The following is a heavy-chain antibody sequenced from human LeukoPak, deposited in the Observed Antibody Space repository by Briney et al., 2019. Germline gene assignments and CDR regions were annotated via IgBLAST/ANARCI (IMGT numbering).Heavy chain of an antibody. J-gene: IGHJ4*02. D-gene: IGHD6-19*01. CDR1: GYTFTSYY. CDR2: INPSGGST. Sequence: ASVKVSCKASGYTFTSYYMHWVRQAPGQGLEWMGIINPSGGSTSYAQKFQGRFTISRDNAKNSLYLQMNSLRAEDTAVYYCARVSNALIAVAGTYWGQGTLVTVSS. V-gene: IGHV1-46*01. CDR3: ARVSNALIAVAGTY.